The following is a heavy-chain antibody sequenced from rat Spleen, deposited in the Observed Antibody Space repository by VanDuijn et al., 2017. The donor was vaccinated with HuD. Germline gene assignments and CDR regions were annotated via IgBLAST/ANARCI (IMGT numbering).Heavy chain of an antibody. CDR1: GFTFSDYN. CDR2: ISYDGGST. V-gene: IGHV5-7*01. D-gene: IGHD1-4*01. Sequence: EVQLVESGGGLVQPGRSLKLSCAASGFTFSDYNMAWVRQAPKKGLEWVASISYDGGSTYYPDSVKGRFTISRDNAKSTLYLQMDSLRSEDTATYYCARVGTRVSRFAYWGQGTLVTVSS. CDR3: ARVGTRVSRFAY. J-gene: IGHJ3*01.